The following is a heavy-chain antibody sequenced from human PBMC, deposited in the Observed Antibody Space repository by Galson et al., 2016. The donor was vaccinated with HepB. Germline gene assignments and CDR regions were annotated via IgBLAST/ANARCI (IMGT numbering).Heavy chain of an antibody. J-gene: IGHJ4*02. CDR1: GFAFSNSA. Sequence: SLRLSCAASGFAFSNSAMGWIPQVPGKGLEWVSTISPGRPNTHYADSVWSRFTISRDDAKDTVFLHMYSLRDEDTAVYYCAVWLQAHFDHWGQGTFVAVSS. CDR2: ISPGRPNT. CDR3: AVWLQAHFDH. D-gene: IGHD5-24*01. V-gene: IGHV3-23*01.